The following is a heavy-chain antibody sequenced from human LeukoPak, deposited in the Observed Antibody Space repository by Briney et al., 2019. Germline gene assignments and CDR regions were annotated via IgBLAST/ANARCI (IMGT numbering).Heavy chain of an antibody. J-gene: IGHJ4*02. CDR3: ARGYSYGYYSDY. CDR1: GYTFNTYG. V-gene: IGHV1-2*02. CDR2: INPNSGGT. D-gene: IGHD5-18*01. Sequence: ASVKVSCKASGYTFNTYGITWVRQAPGQGLEWMGWINPNSGGTNYAQKFQGRVTMTRDTSISTAYMELSRLRSDDTAVYYCARGYSYGYYSDYWGQGTLVTVSS.